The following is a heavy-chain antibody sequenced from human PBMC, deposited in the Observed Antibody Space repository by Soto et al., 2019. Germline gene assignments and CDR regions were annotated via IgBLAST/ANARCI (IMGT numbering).Heavy chain of an antibody. CDR3: AKDLRPDGRYDLDY. CDR1: GFNFKIYA. D-gene: IGHD1-26*01. J-gene: IGHJ4*02. CDR2: MIGDGTSW. Sequence: GGSLRLSCAASGFNFKIYAMNWILQAPGKGLEWVSVMIGDGTSWDYADSVRGRFTISRDNSKNTLYLQMNNLRAEDTAIYYCAKDLRPDGRYDLDYWGQGTLVTVSS. V-gene: IGHV3-23*01.